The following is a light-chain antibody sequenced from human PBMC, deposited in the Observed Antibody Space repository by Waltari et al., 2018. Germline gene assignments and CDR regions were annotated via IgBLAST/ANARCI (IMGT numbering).Light chain of an antibody. Sequence: SALTHPASVSGSPGQSIPISCHGTSSDVCGYNYVSWYQHHPGKAPKLMIYEFSNRPSGVSNRFSGAKSGNTASLTISGLQPDDEADYYCNSYTSSITRVFGTGTKVTVL. J-gene: IGLJ1*01. V-gene: IGLV2-14*01. CDR1: SSDVCGYNY. CDR3: NSYTSSITRV. CDR2: EFS.